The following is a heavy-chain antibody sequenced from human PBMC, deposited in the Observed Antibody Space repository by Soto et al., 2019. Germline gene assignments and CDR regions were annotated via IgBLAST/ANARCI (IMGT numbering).Heavy chain of an antibody. D-gene: IGHD2-15*01. CDR2: TYYRSRWYS. V-gene: IGHV6-1*01. Sequence: PSQTLSLTCVISGDSVSSSSVAWNWVRQSPSRGLEWLGRTYYRSRWYSDFAVSVRGRIVINADTSKNQFSLQLNSVTPEDTAVYFCARSEEDSDYYYYGLDVWGKGPRSPSPQ. CDR1: GDSVSSSSVA. CDR3: ARSEEDSDYYYYGLDV. J-gene: IGHJ6*04.